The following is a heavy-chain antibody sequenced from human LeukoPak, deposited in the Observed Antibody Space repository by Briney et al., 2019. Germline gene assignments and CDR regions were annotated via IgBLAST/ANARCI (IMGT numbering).Heavy chain of an antibody. D-gene: IGHD3-9*01. V-gene: IGHV4-34*01. CDR3: ARASKYYDILTGYSPDAFDI. CDR1: GGSFSGYY. J-gene: IGHJ3*02. CDR2: INHSGST. Sequence: PSETLSLTCAVYGGSFSGYYWSWIRQPPGKGLEWIGEINHSGSTNYNPSLKSRVTISVDTSKNQFSLKLSSVTAADTAVYYCARASKYYDILTGYSPDAFDIWGQGTMVTVSS.